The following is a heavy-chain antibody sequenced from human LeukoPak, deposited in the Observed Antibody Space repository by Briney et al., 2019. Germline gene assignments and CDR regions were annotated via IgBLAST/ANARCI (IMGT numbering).Heavy chain of an antibody. CDR3: ASPGPDYGDYAYAY. CDR2: IYYTGTT. D-gene: IGHD4-17*01. Sequence: PSETLSLTCSVSGGSVTSGTYYWTWIRQSAGKGLECIGYIYYTGTTNYNPSLKSRVTISLDTSKNQFSLRVSSVTAADTGTYYCASPGPDYGDYAYAYWGQGSLVTVSS. CDR1: GGSVTSGTYY. V-gene: IGHV4-61*01. J-gene: IGHJ4*02.